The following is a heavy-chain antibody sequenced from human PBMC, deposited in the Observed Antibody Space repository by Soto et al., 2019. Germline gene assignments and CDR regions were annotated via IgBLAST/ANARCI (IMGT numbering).Heavy chain of an antibody. D-gene: IGHD2-2*01. J-gene: IGHJ6*02. CDR1: GGSISSGGYY. Sequence: PSETLSLTCTVSGGSISSGGYYWSWIRQHPGKGLEWIGYIYYSGSTYYNPSLKSRVTISVDTSKNQFSLKLSSVTAADTAVYYCARVNQLLSVYGMDVWGQGTTVTVSS. CDR2: IYYSGST. CDR3: ARVNQLLSVYGMDV. V-gene: IGHV4-31*03.